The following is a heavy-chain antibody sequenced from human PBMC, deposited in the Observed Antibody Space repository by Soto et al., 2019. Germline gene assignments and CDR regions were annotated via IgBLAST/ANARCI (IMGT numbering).Heavy chain of an antibody. CDR1: GGSISSYY. V-gene: IGHV4-4*07. J-gene: IGHJ4*02. CDR3: ARDPEGNCSSTSCYTVDY. Sequence: SETLSLTCTVSGGSISSYYWSWIRQPAGKGLEWIGRVYTSGSTNYNPSLKSRVTMSVDTSKNQFSLKLSSVTAADTAVYYCARDPEGNCSSTSCYTVDYWGQGTLVTVSS. D-gene: IGHD2-2*02. CDR2: VYTSGST.